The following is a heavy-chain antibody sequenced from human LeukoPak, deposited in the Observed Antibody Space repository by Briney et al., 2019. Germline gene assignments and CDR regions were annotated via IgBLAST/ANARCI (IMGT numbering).Heavy chain of an antibody. J-gene: IGHJ5*02. Sequence: GSLRLSCAASGVTFSDYYMSWGRQPPGKGLEWVGYIYYSGRTNYKPSLKRRVTISVDTSNTQFSLKLSSVTAADTAVYYCARDAPQGGGDFWSALSPISGFDPWGQGTLVTVSS. CDR2: IYYSGRT. V-gene: IGHV4-59*01. CDR3: ARDAPQGGGDFWSALSPISGFDP. D-gene: IGHD3-3*01. CDR1: GVTFSDYY.